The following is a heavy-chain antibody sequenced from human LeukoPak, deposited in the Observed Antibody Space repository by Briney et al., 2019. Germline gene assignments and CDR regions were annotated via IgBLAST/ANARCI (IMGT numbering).Heavy chain of an antibody. V-gene: IGHV1-46*01. D-gene: IGHD3-10*01. CDR3: ARPGSSGTYFDY. CDR2: INPSGGST. CDR1: GYTFTSYY. Sequence: ASVKVSCKASGYTFTSYYMHWVRQAPGQGLEWMGIINPSGGSTSYAQKFQGRVTMTRDTSTSTVYMELSSLRPEDTAVYYCARPGSSGTYFDYWGQGTLVTVSS. J-gene: IGHJ4*02.